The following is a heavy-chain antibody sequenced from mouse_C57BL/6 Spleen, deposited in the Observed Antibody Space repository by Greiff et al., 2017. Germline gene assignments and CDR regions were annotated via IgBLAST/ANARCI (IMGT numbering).Heavy chain of an antibody. CDR1: GFTFSDYG. CDR2: ISSGSSTI. J-gene: IGHJ1*03. V-gene: IGHV5-17*01. Sequence: DVMLVESGGGLVKPGGSLKLSCAASGFTFSDYGMHWVRQAPEKGLEWVAYISSGSSTIYYADTVKGRFTISRDNAKNTLFLQMTSLRSEDTAMYYCARLTGRGYFDVWGTGTTVTVSS. CDR3: ARLTGRGYFDV. D-gene: IGHD4-1*01.